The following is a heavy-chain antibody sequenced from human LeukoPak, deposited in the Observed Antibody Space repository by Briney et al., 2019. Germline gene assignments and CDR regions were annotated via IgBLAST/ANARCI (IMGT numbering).Heavy chain of an antibody. V-gene: IGHV3-23*01. CDR2: ISGSGGST. Sequence: GGSLRLSCAASGFTFSSYAMSWVRQAPGKGLEWVSAISGSGGSTYYADSVKGRFTISRDNSKNTLYLQMHSLRAEDTAVYYCAKDPDDYVWGRYRNDYWGQGTLVTVSS. CDR1: GFTFSSYA. D-gene: IGHD3-16*02. J-gene: IGHJ4*02. CDR3: AKDPDDYVWGRYRNDY.